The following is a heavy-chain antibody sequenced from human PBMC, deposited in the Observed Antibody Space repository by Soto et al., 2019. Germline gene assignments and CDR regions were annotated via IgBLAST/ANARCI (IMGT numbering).Heavy chain of an antibody. Sequence: QVQLVESGGGVVQPGRSLRLSCAASGFTFSSYAMHWVRQAPGKGLEWVAVISYDGSNKYYADSVKGRFTISRDNSKNTLYLQMNRLRAEDTAVYYCARGGGHSSGWYTLDYWGQGTLVTVSS. CDR2: ISYDGSNK. CDR3: ARGGGHSSGWYTLDY. V-gene: IGHV3-30-3*01. D-gene: IGHD6-19*01. CDR1: GFTFSSYA. J-gene: IGHJ4*02.